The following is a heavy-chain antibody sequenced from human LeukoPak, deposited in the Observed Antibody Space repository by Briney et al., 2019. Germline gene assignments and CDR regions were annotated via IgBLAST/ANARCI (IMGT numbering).Heavy chain of an antibody. CDR3: AKASDSSGFFDY. V-gene: IGHV3-30*18. J-gene: IGHJ4*02. CDR2: ISYDGSNK. Sequence: GRSLRLSCAASGFTFSSYGMHWVRQAPGKGLEWVAVISYDGSNKYYADSVKGRFTISRDSSKNTLYLQMNSLRAEDTAVYYCAKASDSSGFFDYWGQGTLVTVSS. D-gene: IGHD3-22*01. CDR1: GFTFSSYG.